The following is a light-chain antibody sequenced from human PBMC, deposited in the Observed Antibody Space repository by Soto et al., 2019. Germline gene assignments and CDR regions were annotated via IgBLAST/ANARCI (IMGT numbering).Light chain of an antibody. CDR2: GAT. CDR1: QSVSSSY. CDR3: HQYDSSTLT. J-gene: IGKJ4*01. Sequence: EIVLTQSPGTLSLSPGERATLSCRASQSVSSSYLAWYQQKPGQAPRLLIYGATSRATGIPDRFSGGGSGTDFALTISSLEPEDFAVYYCHQYDSSTLTFGGGTKVEIK. V-gene: IGKV3-20*01.